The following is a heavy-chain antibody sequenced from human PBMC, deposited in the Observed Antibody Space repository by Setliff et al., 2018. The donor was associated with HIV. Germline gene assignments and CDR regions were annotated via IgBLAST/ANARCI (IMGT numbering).Heavy chain of an antibody. Sequence: SETLSLTCTVSGGSISNYYWSWIRQPAGKGLEWIGRIYTSGSTNYNPSLKSRVTMSVDTPKNQFSLKLSSVTAADTAVYYCARGGSWGFGDPGCYYMDVWGKGTTVTVSS. V-gene: IGHV4-4*07. CDR1: GGSISNYY. CDR2: IYTSGST. D-gene: IGHD3-10*01. J-gene: IGHJ6*03. CDR3: ARGGSWGFGDPGCYYMDV.